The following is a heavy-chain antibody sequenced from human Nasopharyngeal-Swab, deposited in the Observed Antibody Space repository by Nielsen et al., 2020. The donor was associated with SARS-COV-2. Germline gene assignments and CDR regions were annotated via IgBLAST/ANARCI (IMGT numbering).Heavy chain of an antibody. CDR2: ISSSSSYI. Sequence: GESLKISCAASGFTFSSYSMNWGRQAPGKGLEWVSSISSSSSYIYYADSVKGRFTISRDNAKKSLYLQMNSLRAEDTALYYCARVYYSITGTMGKRYYFDYWGQGTLVTVSS. D-gene: IGHD1-7*01. CDR1: GFTFSSYS. J-gene: IGHJ4*02. V-gene: IGHV3-21*04. CDR3: ARVYYSITGTMGKRYYFDY.